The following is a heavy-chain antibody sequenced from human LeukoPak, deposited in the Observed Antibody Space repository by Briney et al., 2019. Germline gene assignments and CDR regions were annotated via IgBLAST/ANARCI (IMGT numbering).Heavy chain of an antibody. V-gene: IGHV4-59*01. CDR1: GGSISSYY. D-gene: IGHD3-3*01. CDR2: IYYSGST. CDR3: ARAVYDFWSGYFDY. Sequence: SETLSLTCTVSGGSISSYYWSWIRQPPGKGLEWIGYIYYSGSTNYNPSLKSRVTISVDTSKNQFSLKLSSVTAADTAVYYCARAVYDFWSGYFDYWGQGALVTVSS. J-gene: IGHJ4*02.